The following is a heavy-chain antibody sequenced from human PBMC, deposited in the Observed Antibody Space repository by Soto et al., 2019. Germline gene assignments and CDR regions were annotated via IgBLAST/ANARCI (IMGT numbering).Heavy chain of an antibody. Sequence: GGSLRLSCAASAFTVSTNYMSWVRQAPGKGLEWVSVISSGGSTYYADSVKGRFTISRDNSKNTLFLEMNSLRAEDTAVYYCATGVARGVFNYWGQGTLVTV. V-gene: IGHV3-53*01. CDR3: ATGVARGVFNY. CDR2: ISSGGST. D-gene: IGHD3-10*01. J-gene: IGHJ4*02. CDR1: AFTVSTNY.